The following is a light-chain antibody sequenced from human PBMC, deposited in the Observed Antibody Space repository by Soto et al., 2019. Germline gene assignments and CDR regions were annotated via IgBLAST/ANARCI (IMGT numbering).Light chain of an antibody. CDR2: SNY. V-gene: IGLV1-44*01. CDR3: AAWDDILNGYV. J-gene: IGLJ1*01. Sequence: SALTQPPSASGTPGQRVTISCSGSSSNIESNTVTWYQQLPGTAPKLVIYSNYDRPSGVPDRFSGSTSGTSASLVIRGLQSEDEADYYCAAWDDILNGYVFGGGTKVTVL. CDR1: SSNIESNT.